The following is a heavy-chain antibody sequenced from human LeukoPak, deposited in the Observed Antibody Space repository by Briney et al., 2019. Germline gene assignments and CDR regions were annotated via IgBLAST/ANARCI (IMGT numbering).Heavy chain of an antibody. J-gene: IGHJ3*02. CDR1: GYSIRSGYY. Sequence: SETLSLTCTVSGYSIRSGYYWGWIRQPPGKGLEWIGIIYHSGSTYYNPSLKSRVTISVDTSKNQFSLRLTSVTAADTAVYHCARSYYDQPRDAFEIWDQGTMVTVSS. CDR3: ARSYYDQPRDAFEI. V-gene: IGHV4-38-2*02. D-gene: IGHD3-22*01. CDR2: IYHSGST.